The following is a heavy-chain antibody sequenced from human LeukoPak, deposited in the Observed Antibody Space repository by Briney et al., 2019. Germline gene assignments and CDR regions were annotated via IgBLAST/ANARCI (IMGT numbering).Heavy chain of an antibody. D-gene: IGHD6-19*01. CDR2: ISSNGGST. V-gene: IGHV3-64*01. CDR1: GFTFSSYA. Sequence: GGSLRLSCAASGFTFSSYAMHWVRQAPGKGLEYVSAISSNGGSTYYANSVRGRFTISRDNSKNTLYLQMGSLGAEDTAVYYCARVAVAGPTGWFDPWGQGTLVTVSS. CDR3: ARVAVAGPTGWFDP. J-gene: IGHJ5*02.